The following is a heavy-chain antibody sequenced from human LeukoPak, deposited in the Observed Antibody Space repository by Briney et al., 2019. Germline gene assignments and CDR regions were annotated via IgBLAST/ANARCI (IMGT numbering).Heavy chain of an antibody. CDR3: ARAGNYYGSGSYRY. J-gene: IGHJ4*02. Sequence: SVKVSCKASGGTFSSYAISWVRQAPGQGLEWMGRIIPIFGTANYAQKFQGRVTITTDESTSTAYMELSSLRSEDAAVYYCARAGNYYGSGSYRYWGQGTLVTVSS. V-gene: IGHV1-69*05. D-gene: IGHD3-10*01. CDR1: GGTFSSYA. CDR2: IIPIFGTA.